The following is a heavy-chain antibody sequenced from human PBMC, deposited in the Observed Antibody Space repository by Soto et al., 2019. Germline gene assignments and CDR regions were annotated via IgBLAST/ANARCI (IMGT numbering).Heavy chain of an antibody. CDR3: ARSQGGSSSLDIYYYYYYGMDV. Sequence: QVQLVQSGAEVKKPGSSVKVSCKAPGGTFSTYAINWVRQAPGQGLEWMGGVIPIFGTPKYAQKFQGRVTITADESTSTGYMEVRSLRSEDTAVYYCARSQGGSSSLDIYYYYYYGMDVWGQGTTVTVSS. CDR1: GGTFSTYA. D-gene: IGHD2-15*01. V-gene: IGHV1-69*01. J-gene: IGHJ6*02. CDR2: VIPIFGTP.